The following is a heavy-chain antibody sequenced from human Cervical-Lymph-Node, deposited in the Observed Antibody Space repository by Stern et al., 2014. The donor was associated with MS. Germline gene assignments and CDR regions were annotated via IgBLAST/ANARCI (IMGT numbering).Heavy chain of an antibody. CDR3: ARDGQQMAPYAMDV. V-gene: IGHV3-33*01. CDR1: GFTFRNHA. CDR2: IWYDGSNK. Sequence: MQLVESGGGVVQPGTSLKLSCEVSGFTFRNHAMHWVRQAPGRGLEWVSQIWYDGSNKYYGDSVKGRFTISRDNSKNTVFLQMNGLRVEDTAVYYCARDGQQMAPYAMDVWGQGTTVTVSS. D-gene: IGHD6-13*01. J-gene: IGHJ6*02.